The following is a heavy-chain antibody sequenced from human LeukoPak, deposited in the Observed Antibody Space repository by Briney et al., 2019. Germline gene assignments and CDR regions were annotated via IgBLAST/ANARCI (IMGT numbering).Heavy chain of an antibody. J-gene: IGHJ5*02. CDR3: ARVGYNWNDTQNWFDP. CDR2: IIPIFGTA. Sequence: GASVKVSCKASGGTFSSYAISWVRQAPGQGLEWMGGIIPIFGTANYAQKFQGRGTITTDESTSTAYMELSSLRSEDTAVYYCARVGYNWNDTQNWFDPWGQGTLVTVSS. V-gene: IGHV1-69*05. CDR1: GGTFSSYA. D-gene: IGHD1-1*01.